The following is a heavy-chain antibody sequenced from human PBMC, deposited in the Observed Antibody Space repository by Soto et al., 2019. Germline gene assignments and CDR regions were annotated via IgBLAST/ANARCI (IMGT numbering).Heavy chain of an antibody. J-gene: IGHJ4*02. CDR2: ISYDGSNQ. CDR3: ARGPSFMITFWGVIEPYYFDY. D-gene: IGHD3-16*02. V-gene: IGHV3-30-3*01. Sequence: QVQLVESGGGVVQPGRSLRLSCAASGFTFSSYAMHWVRQAPGKGLEWVAVISYDGSNQYYADSVKGRFTISRDNSKNTLYLQMNSLRAEDTAVYYCARGPSFMITFWGVIEPYYFDYWGQGTLVTVSS. CDR1: GFTFSSYA.